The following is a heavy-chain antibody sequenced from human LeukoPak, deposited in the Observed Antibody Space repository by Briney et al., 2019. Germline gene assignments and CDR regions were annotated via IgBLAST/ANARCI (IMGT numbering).Heavy chain of an antibody. CDR3: AREKFYCSGGSCYLKWFDP. Sequence: GGSLRLSCAASGFTFSSYWMSWVRQAPGKGLEWVANIKQDGSEKYYVDSVKGRFTISRDNAKNSLYLQMNSLRAEDTAVYYCAREKFYCSGGSCYLKWFDPWGQGTLVTVSS. D-gene: IGHD2-15*01. CDR1: GFTFSSYW. J-gene: IGHJ5*02. V-gene: IGHV3-7*03. CDR2: IKQDGSEK.